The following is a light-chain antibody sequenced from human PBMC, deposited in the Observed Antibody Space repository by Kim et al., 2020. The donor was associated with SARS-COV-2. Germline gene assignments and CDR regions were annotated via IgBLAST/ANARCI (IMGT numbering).Light chain of an antibody. J-gene: IGKJ1*01. CDR2: DAS. CDR3: QQYNSYSVT. CDR1: QSISRW. Sequence: ASVGDRVTSTCRASQSISRWLAWDQQKPGKAPKLLIYDASSLESGVPSRFSGSGSGTEFTLTISSLQPDDFATYYCQQYNSYSVTFGQGTKVEIK. V-gene: IGKV1-5*01.